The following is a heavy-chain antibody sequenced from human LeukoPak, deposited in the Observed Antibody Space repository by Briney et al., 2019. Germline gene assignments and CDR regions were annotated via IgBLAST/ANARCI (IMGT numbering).Heavy chain of an antibody. J-gene: IGHJ4*02. CDR2: IYYSGST. CDR3: ARLDYYDSSGYYAFLRY. Sequence: PSETLSLTCTVSGGSISSYYWSWIRQPPGKGLEWIGYIYYSGSTNYNPSLKSRVTISVDTSKNQFSLKLSSVTAADTAVYYCARLDYYDSSGYYAFLRYWGQGTLVTVSS. D-gene: IGHD3-22*01. V-gene: IGHV4-59*08. CDR1: GGSISSYY.